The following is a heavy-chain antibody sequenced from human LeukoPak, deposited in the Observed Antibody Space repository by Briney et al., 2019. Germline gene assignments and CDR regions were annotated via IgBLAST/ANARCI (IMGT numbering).Heavy chain of an antibody. CDR1: EYTFTGYY. Sequence: GASVKVSCKASEYTFTGYYMHWVRQAPGQGLEWMGWINPNSGGTNYAQKLQGRVTMTRDTSISTAYMELSRLRSDDTAVYYCARDRFGSGYYAFDIWGQGTMVTVSS. V-gene: IGHV1-2*02. CDR2: INPNSGGT. D-gene: IGHD3-22*01. CDR3: ARDRFGSGYYAFDI. J-gene: IGHJ3*02.